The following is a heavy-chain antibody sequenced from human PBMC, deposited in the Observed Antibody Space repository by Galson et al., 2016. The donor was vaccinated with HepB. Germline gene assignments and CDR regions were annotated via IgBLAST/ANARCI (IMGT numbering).Heavy chain of an antibody. CDR1: GFTFRNYT. CDR3: ARERDRYCSGGSCGDYYYGMDV. V-gene: IGHV3-21*06. Sequence: SLRLSCAASGFTFRNYTMHWVRQAPGKGLEWVSSISSKSIYIYNADSVKGRFTISRDNAKNSLFLQMDSLRADDTAVYYCARERDRYCSGGSCGDYYYGMDVWGQGTTVTVSS. CDR2: ISSKSIYI. J-gene: IGHJ6*02. D-gene: IGHD2-15*01.